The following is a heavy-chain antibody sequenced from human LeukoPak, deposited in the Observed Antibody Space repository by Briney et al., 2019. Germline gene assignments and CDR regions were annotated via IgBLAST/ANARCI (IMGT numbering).Heavy chain of an antibody. J-gene: IGHJ4*02. CDR3: AIAPGYYDSSGTPEDLEY. D-gene: IGHD3-22*01. CDR1: GGSISSGSYY. V-gene: IGHV4-61*02. Sequence: PSQTLSLTCTVSGGSISSGSYYWSWIRQPAGKVLECIGRIYTSGSTNYNPSLKSRVTISVDTSKNQFSLKLSSVTAANPAIDDCAIAPGYYDSSGTPEDLEYWGQGTLVTVSS. CDR2: IYTSGST.